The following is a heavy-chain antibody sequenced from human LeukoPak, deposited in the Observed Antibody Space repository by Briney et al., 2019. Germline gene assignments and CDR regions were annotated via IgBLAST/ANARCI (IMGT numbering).Heavy chain of an antibody. V-gene: IGHV1-18*01. CDR1: GYTFTSYG. CDR2: ISAYNGNT. Sequence: ASVKVSCKASGYTFTSYGISWVRQAPGQGLEWMGWISAYNGNTNYAQKLQGRVTMTTDTSTSTAYMELRSLRSDDTAVYYCARERRTTGTAEHYYYYGMDVWGQGTTVTVSS. J-gene: IGHJ6*02. D-gene: IGHD1-1*01. CDR3: ARERRTTGTAEHYYYYGMDV.